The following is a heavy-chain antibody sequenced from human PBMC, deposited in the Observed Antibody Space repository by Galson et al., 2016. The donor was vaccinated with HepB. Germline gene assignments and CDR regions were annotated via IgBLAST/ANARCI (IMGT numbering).Heavy chain of an antibody. J-gene: IGHJ4*02. CDR3: VREAHGYSGF. CDR2: INPRDYDF. V-gene: IGHV5-51*01. CDR1: GYDFSSYW. Sequence: QSGAEVKKSGESLKISCKVSGYDFSSYWIGWVRQMPGRGLEWMGIINPRDYDFRYSPAFQGQVSISVDKSISTAYLQWDSLRASDTAIYYCVREAHGYSGFWGQGTLVTVSS. D-gene: IGHD5-12*01.